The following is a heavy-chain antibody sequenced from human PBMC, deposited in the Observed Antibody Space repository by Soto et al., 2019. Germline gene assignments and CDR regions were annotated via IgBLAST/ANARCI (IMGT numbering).Heavy chain of an antibody. J-gene: IGHJ4*02. V-gene: IGHV1-69*01. CDR2: IIPIFGTI. CDR3: ARVFRDGWVEPGVVRGYLDT. D-gene: IGHD3-10*01. Sequence: QAQLVQSGAEVKEPGSSVKVSCKASVDFFSNYGISWVRQAPGQGLEWMGGIIPIFGTISYAEKFQGRVTITADESTNTVYMQLRSLRSADTAVYYCARVFRDGWVEPGVVRGYLDTWGRGTLVTVSS. CDR1: VDFFSNYG.